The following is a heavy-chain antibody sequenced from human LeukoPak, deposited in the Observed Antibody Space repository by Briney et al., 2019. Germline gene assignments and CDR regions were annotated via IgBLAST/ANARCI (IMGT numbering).Heavy chain of an antibody. D-gene: IGHD3-10*01. V-gene: IGHV1-2*02. CDR2: INPNSGGT. Sequence: ASVKVSRKASTYTFTGYYMHWVRQAPGQGLEWMGWINPNSGGTKYAQKFQGRVTMTVDTSISTAYMQLSSLRSDDTAVYYCASPDYYGPGTYRFDRCGQGTLVTVSS. CDR3: ASPDYYGPGTYRFDR. J-gene: IGHJ5*02. CDR1: TYTFTGYY.